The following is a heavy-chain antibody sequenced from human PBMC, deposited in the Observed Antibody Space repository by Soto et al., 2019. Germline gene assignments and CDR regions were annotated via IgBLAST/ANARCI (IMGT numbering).Heavy chain of an antibody. Sequence: SVRLSCAASGFTFSSYAMHWVRQAPGKGLEWVAVISYDGSNKYYADSVKGRFTISRDNSKNTLYLQMNSLRAEDTAVYYCAKPRAYYYDSRDAFDIWGQGTMVTVSS. J-gene: IGHJ3*02. V-gene: IGHV3-30-3*01. D-gene: IGHD3-22*01. CDR3: AKPRAYYYDSRDAFDI. CDR1: GFTFSSYA. CDR2: ISYDGSNK.